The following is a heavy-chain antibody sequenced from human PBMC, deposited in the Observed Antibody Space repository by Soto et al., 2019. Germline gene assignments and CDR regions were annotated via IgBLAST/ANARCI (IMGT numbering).Heavy chain of an antibody. J-gene: IGHJ5*02. CDR2: IVVGSGNT. Sequence: QMQLVQSGPEVKKPGTSVKLSCKASGFTFTSSAMQWVRQARGQRLEWIGWIVVGSGNTNYAQKFQVRVPITRDMSTSTAYMELSSLRSEATAVYYCAADRATPPYLPGNNWFDPWGEGTLVTVSS. V-gene: IGHV1-58*02. D-gene: IGHD3-16*01. CDR3: AADRATPPYLPGNNWFDP. CDR1: GFTFTSSA.